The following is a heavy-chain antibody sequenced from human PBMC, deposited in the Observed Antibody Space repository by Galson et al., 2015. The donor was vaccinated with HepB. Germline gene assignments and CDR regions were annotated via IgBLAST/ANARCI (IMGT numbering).Heavy chain of an antibody. CDR2: IYYSGST. V-gene: IGHV4-31*03. CDR1: GGSISSGGYY. CDR3: ARDSDSSSSFGY. Sequence: LSLTCTVSGGSISSGGYYWRWIRQHPGKGLEWIGYIYYSGSTYYNPSLKSRVTVSVDTSKNQFSLKLSSVTAADTAVYYCARDSDSSSSFGYWGQGTLVTVSS. J-gene: IGHJ4*02. D-gene: IGHD6-13*01.